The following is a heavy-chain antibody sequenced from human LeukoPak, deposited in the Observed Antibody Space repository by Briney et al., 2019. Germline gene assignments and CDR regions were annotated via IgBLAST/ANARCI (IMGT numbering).Heavy chain of an antibody. D-gene: IGHD4-17*01. V-gene: IGHV3-74*01. CDR2: IKSDGTIT. CDR1: GFTFSNYW. Sequence: GGSLRLSCAASGFTFSNYWMHWVRQAPGKGLVWVSRIKSDGTITSYADSVKGRFTTSRDNAKNTLYLQMNSLRAEVTAVYYCARDPFYGDADLDSWGQGTLVTVSS. J-gene: IGHJ4*02. CDR3: ARDPFYGDADLDS.